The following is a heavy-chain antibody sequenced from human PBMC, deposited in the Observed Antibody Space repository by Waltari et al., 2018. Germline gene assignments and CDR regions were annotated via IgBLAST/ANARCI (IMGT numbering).Heavy chain of an antibody. V-gene: IGHV3-66*02. CDR3: ARARRYRSTCMDV. J-gene: IGHJ6*02. CDR2: IYSGGST. D-gene: IGHD6-13*01. Sequence: EVQLVESGGGLVQPGGSLRLSCAASGFTVSSNYMSWVRQAPVNALEWVVVIYSGGSTYYSYALKGRFTISRDNSKNTLYLQMNSLRAEDTAGYYCARARRYRSTCMDVWGQGTTVTVSS. CDR1: GFTVSSNY.